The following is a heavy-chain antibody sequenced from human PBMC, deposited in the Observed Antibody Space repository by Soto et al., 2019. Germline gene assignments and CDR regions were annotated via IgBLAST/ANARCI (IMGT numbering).Heavy chain of an antibody. Sequence: SETLSLTCAVYGGSFSGYYWSWIRQPPGKGLEWIGEINHSGSTNYNPSLKSRLTISVDTSKNQFSLKLSSVTAADTAVYYCARVPLAAAGSVYYYMDVWGKGTTVTVSS. J-gene: IGHJ6*03. D-gene: IGHD6-13*01. CDR2: INHSGST. CDR3: ARVPLAAAGSVYYYMDV. CDR1: GGSFSGYY. V-gene: IGHV4-34*01.